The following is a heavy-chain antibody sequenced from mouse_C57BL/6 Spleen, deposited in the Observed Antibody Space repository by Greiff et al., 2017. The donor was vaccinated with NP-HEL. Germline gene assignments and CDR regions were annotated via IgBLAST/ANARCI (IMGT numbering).Heavy chain of an antibody. J-gene: IGHJ2*01. V-gene: IGHV1-69*01. CDR1: GYTFTSYW. CDR2: IDPSDSYT. D-gene: IGHD1-1*01. Sequence: QVQLQQSGAELVMPGASVKLSCKASGYTFTSYWMHWVKQRPGQGLEWIGEIDPSDSYTNYNQKFKGKSTLTVDKSSSTAYMQLSSLTSEDSAVYYCASSPRWGSSYNFDYWGQGTTLTVSS. CDR3: ASSPRWGSSYNFDY.